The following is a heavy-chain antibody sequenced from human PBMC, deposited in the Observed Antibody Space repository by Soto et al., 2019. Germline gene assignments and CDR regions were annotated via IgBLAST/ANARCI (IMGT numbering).Heavy chain of an antibody. J-gene: IGHJ5*02. CDR3: ARDPRYCTNGVCYRSNWFDP. CDR1: GYTFTSYG. D-gene: IGHD2-8*01. CDR2: ISAYNGNT. V-gene: IGHV1-18*01. Sequence: GASVKVSCKASGYTFTSYGISWVRQAPGQGLEWMGWISAYNGNTNYAQKLQGGVTMTTDTSTSTAYMELRSLRSDDTAVYYCARDPRYCTNGVCYRSNWFDPWGQGTLVTVSS.